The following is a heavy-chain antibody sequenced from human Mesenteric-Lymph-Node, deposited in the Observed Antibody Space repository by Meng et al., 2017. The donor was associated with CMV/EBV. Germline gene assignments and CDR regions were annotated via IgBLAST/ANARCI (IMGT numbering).Heavy chain of an antibody. CDR1: GFTFSSSW. CDR2: INPDGIST. D-gene: IGHD3-3*01. Sequence: GESLKISYAASGFTFSSSWMHWVRQAPGKGLVWVSRINPDGISTTFAGSVEGRFTISRDNAKNTLFLQMNSLRAEDTAVYYCARDYDFWSGAMDYWGQGTLVTVSS. CDR3: ARDYDFWSGAMDY. J-gene: IGHJ4*02. V-gene: IGHV3-74*03.